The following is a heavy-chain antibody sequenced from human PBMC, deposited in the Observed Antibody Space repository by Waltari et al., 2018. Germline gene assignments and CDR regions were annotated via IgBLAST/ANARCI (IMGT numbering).Heavy chain of an antibody. Sequence: EVQVLESGGGLVQPGGSLRLTCAASGFIFTNFAITWVRQAPGKGWECVSGINGDGYKTYYADSVKGRFTLSRDKSRKTLSLQMNSLRAEDTAVYYCAKAHVYDTSGYIEHWGQGTLVTVSS. CDR1: GFIFTNFA. V-gene: IGHV3-23*01. CDR3: AKAHVYDTSGYIEH. D-gene: IGHD3-22*01. CDR2: INGDGYKT. J-gene: IGHJ5*02.